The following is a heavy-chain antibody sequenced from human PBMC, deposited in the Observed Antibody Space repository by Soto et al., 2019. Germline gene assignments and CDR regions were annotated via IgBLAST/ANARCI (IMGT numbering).Heavy chain of an antibody. CDR3: ARDYAYDSSGYESWFDP. V-gene: IGHV3-48*02. Sequence: GGSLRLSCAASGFTFSSYSMNWVRQAPGKGLEWVSYISSSSSTIYYADSVKGRFTISRDNAKNSLYLQMNSLRDEDTAVYYCARDYAYDSSGYESWFDPWGQGTLVTVSS. D-gene: IGHD3-22*01. J-gene: IGHJ5*02. CDR2: ISSSSSTI. CDR1: GFTFSSYS.